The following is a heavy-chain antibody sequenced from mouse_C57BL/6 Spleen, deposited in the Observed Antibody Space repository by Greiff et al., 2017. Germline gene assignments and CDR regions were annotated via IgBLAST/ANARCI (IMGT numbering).Heavy chain of an antibody. CDR3: TRGVVAMRYFDV. CDR1: GYTFTDYE. V-gene: IGHV1-15*01. CDR2: IDPETGGT. Sequence: QVQLKESGAELVRPGASVTLSCKASGYTFTDYEMHWVKQTPVHGLEWIGAIDPETGGTAYNQKFKGKAILTADKSSSTAYMELRSLTSEDSAVYYCTRGVVAMRYFDVWGTGTTVTVSS. D-gene: IGHD1-1*01. J-gene: IGHJ1*03.